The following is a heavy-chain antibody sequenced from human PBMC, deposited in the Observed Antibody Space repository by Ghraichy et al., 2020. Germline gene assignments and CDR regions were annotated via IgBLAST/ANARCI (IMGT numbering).Heavy chain of an antibody. D-gene: IGHD4-17*01. J-gene: IGHJ4*02. CDR1: GFTFSSNS. CDR2: ISSSSSYI. CDR3: ARDSNAATVTTVDY. V-gene: IGHV3-21*01. Sequence: LSLTCAASGFTFSSNSMNWVRQAPGKGLEWVSSISSSSSYIYYADSVKGRFTISRDNAKNSLYLQMNSLRAEDTAVYYCARDSNAATVTTVDYWGQGTLVTVSS.